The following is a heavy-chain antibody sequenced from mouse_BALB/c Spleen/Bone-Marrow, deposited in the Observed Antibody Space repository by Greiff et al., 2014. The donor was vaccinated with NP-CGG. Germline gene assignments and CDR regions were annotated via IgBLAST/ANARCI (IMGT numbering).Heavy chain of an antibody. J-gene: IGHJ4*01. D-gene: IGHD1-1*01. CDR3: ARSRDYGSSYYAMDY. CDR1: GFNIKDTY. CDR2: IDPANGNT. V-gene: IGHV14-3*02. Sequence: EVQLQQSGAELVKPGASVKLSCTASGFNIKDTYMHWVKQRPEQGLEWIGRIDPANGNTKYDPKFQGKATITADTSSNTAYLQLSSLKSEDTAVYYCARSRDYGSSYYAMDYWGQGTSVTVSS.